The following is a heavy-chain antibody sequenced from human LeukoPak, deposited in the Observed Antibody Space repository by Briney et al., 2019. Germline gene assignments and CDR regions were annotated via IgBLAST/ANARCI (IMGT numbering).Heavy chain of an antibody. Sequence: PGGSLRLSCAASGFTFSAYEMNWVRQAPGKGLEWVSGIIGSGGSTYYADSVKGRFTISRDNSKNTLYLQMNSLRAEDTAVYYCAKERGTAMVRSYYMDVWGKGTTVTVSS. CDR3: AKERGTAMVRSYYMDV. CDR1: GFTFSAYE. J-gene: IGHJ6*03. V-gene: IGHV3-23*01. CDR2: IIGSGGST. D-gene: IGHD5-18*01.